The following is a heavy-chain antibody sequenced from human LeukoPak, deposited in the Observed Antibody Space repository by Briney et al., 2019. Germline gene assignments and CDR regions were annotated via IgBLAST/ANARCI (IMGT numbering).Heavy chain of an antibody. J-gene: IGHJ2*01. CDR3: ARDPSGYSYGLYWYFDL. V-gene: IGHV3-48*04. D-gene: IGHD5-18*01. CDR2: ISSSGSTI. CDR1: GFTFSSYS. Sequence: GGSLRLSCAASGFTFSSYSMNWVRQAPGKGLEWVSYISSSGSTIYYADSVKGRFTISRDNAKNSLYLQMNSLRAEDTAVYYCARDPSGYSYGLYWYFDLWGRGTLVTVSS.